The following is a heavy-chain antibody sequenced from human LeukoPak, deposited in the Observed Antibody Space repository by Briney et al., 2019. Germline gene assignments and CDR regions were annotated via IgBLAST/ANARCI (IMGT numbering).Heavy chain of an antibody. J-gene: IGHJ6*03. CDR3: ARENGAARPSYYYYYMDV. V-gene: IGHV1-18*01. CDR1: SR. CDR2: IGTYEGDT. Sequence: ASVKVSCKASSRISWVRQAPGQGLEWMAWIGTYEGDTYYAQKFQGRATVTTDRSTSTAYMELRTLRSDDTAVYYCARENGAARPSYYYYYMDVWGKGTTVTVSS. D-gene: IGHD6-6*01.